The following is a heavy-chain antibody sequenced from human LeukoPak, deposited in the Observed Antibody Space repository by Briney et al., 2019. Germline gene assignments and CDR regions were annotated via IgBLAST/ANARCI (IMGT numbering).Heavy chain of an antibody. D-gene: IGHD7-27*01. CDR2: INQDGSEK. J-gene: IGHJ4*02. CDR3: ARDKLTGDSHFDS. CDR1: GFTFSSYE. Sequence: PGGSLRLSCAASGFTFSSYEMNWVRQAPGKGLEWVANINQDGSEKYSVDSVKGRFTISRDNAKNSLYLQMNSLRAEDTAVYYCARDKLTGDSHFDSWGQGTLVTVSS. V-gene: IGHV3-7*01.